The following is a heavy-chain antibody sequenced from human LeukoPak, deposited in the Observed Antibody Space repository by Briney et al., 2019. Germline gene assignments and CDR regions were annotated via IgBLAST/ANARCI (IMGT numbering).Heavy chain of an antibody. CDR1: GYTLTELS. CDR3: ARAETLDY. Sequence: ASVKVSCKVSGYTLTELSMHWVRQAPGKGLEWMGGFDPEDGETIYAQKFQGRVTMTRDMSTSTVYMELRSLRSEDTAVYFCARAETLDYWGQGALVTVSS. V-gene: IGHV1-24*01. J-gene: IGHJ4*02. CDR2: FDPEDGET.